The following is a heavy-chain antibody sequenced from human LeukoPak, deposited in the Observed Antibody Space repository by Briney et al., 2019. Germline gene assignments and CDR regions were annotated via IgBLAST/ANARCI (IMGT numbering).Heavy chain of an antibody. Sequence: GGSLRLSCAASGFTFSSYEMNWVRQAPGKGLEWVSYISSSGSTIYYADSVKGRFTISRDNAKNSLYLQMNSLRAEDTAVYYCAKDRVIAVAGIGDYWGQGTLVTVSS. CDR1: GFTFSSYE. CDR2: ISSSGSTI. D-gene: IGHD6-19*01. CDR3: AKDRVIAVAGIGDY. V-gene: IGHV3-48*03. J-gene: IGHJ4*02.